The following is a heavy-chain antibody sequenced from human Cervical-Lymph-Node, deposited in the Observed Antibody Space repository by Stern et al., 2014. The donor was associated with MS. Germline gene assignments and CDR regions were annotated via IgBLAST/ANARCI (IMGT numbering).Heavy chain of an antibody. Sequence: QITLKESGPTLVKPTQTLTLTCTFSGFSLSTRGVGLGWIRPPPGKALEWLALIYWDADTRYSPSLKSRLTITKDTSKSQVVLTLTNVDPADTATYYCVHPTKAASTSFDQWGQGTLVTVSS. D-gene: IGHD6-13*01. V-gene: IGHV2-5*02. J-gene: IGHJ4*02. CDR1: GFSLSTRGVG. CDR2: IYWDADT. CDR3: VHPTKAASTSFDQ.